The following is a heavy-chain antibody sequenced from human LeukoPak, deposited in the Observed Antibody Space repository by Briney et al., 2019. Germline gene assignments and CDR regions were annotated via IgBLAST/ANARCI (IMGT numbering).Heavy chain of an antibody. Sequence: SEALSLTCTVSGGSISSSSYYWGWIRQPPGKGLEWIGYIYYSGSTNYNPSLKSRVTISVDTSKNQFSLKLSSVTAADTAVYYCARARGLYDFWSAGNAFDIWGQGTKVTVSS. CDR3: ARARGLYDFWSAGNAFDI. CDR1: GGSISSSSYY. D-gene: IGHD3-3*01. J-gene: IGHJ3*02. V-gene: IGHV4-61*05. CDR2: IYYSGST.